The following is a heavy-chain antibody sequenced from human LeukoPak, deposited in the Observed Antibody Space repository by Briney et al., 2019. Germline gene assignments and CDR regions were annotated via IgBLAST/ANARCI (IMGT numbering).Heavy chain of an antibody. CDR3: ARDVGGRARGVIITSLDY. J-gene: IGHJ4*02. CDR2: ISYDGSNK. D-gene: IGHD3-10*01. V-gene: IGHV3-30*04. CDR1: GFTFSSYA. Sequence: EGSLRLSCAASGFTFSSYAMHWVRQAPGKGLEWVAVISYDGSNKYYADSVKGRFTISRDNSKNTLYLQMNSLRAEDTAVYYCARDVGGRARGVIITSLDYWGQGTLVTVSS.